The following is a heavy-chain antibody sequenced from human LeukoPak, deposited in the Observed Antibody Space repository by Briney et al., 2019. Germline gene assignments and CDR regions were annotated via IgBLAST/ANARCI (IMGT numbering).Heavy chain of an antibody. CDR3: ARDRPYCSGGSCYWFDP. Sequence: PSETLSLTCTVSGGSISSYYWSWIRQPAGKGLEWIGRIYTGGSTNYNPSLKSRVTMSVDTSKNQFSLELSSVTAADTAVYYCARDRPYCSGGSCYWFDPWGQGTLVTVSS. J-gene: IGHJ5*02. CDR1: GGSISSYY. CDR2: IYTGGST. V-gene: IGHV4-4*07. D-gene: IGHD2-15*01.